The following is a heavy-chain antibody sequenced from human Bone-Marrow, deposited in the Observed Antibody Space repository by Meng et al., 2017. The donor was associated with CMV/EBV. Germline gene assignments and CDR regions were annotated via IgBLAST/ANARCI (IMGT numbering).Heavy chain of an antibody. Sequence: GESLKISCAASGFTFSSYSMNWVRQAPGKGLEWVAFIRYDGSNKYYADSVKGRFTISRDNSKNTLYLQMNSLRAEDTAVYYCARELWGSSFAYFDYWGQGTLVTVSS. CDR3: ARELWGSSFAYFDY. J-gene: IGHJ4*02. D-gene: IGHD6-13*01. CDR1: GFTFSSYS. V-gene: IGHV3-30*02. CDR2: IRYDGSNK.